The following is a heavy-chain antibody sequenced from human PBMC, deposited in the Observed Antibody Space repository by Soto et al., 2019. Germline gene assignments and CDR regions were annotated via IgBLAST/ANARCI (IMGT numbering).Heavy chain of an antibody. CDR1: GGSFSPNY. CDR2: IYYAGTT. D-gene: IGHD2-21*01. Sequence: QVQLQESGPGLVKPSETLSLTCTVSGGSFSPNYWSWIRQSPGKGLEWIGYIYYAGTTSYNPSLKSRATISLETSKSQFSLRLTSVTAADPAVYYCARLGAYYQSFDPWGPGTLVTVSS. V-gene: IGHV4-59*08. J-gene: IGHJ5*02. CDR3: ARLGAYYQSFDP.